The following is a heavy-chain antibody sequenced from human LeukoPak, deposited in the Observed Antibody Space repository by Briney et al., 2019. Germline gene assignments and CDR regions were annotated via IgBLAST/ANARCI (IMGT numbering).Heavy chain of an antibody. V-gene: IGHV3-23*01. CDR3: AKNKDAGYSYGPDFDY. CDR1: GFTFSSYA. J-gene: IGHJ4*02. D-gene: IGHD5-18*01. Sequence: QPGGSLRLSCAASGFTFSSYAMSWVRQAPGKGLEWVSAISGSGGSTYYADSVKGRFTISRDNSKNTLYLQTNSLRAEDTAVYYCAKNKDAGYSYGPDFDYWGQGTLVTVSS. CDR2: ISGSGGST.